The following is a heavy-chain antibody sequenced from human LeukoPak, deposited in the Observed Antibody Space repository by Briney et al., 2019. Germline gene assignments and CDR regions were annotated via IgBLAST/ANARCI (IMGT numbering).Heavy chain of an antibody. J-gene: IGHJ6*02. CDR1: GGSISSGGYS. D-gene: IGHD6-13*01. Sequence: SETLSLTCAVSGGSISSGGYSWSWIRQPPGKGLEWIVYIYHSGSTYYNPSLKSRVTISVDTSKNQFSLKLSSVTAADTAVYYCASLLGSWYYYYYGMDVWGQGTTVTVSS. CDR3: ASLLGSWYYYYYGMDV. V-gene: IGHV4-30-2*01. CDR2: IYHSGST.